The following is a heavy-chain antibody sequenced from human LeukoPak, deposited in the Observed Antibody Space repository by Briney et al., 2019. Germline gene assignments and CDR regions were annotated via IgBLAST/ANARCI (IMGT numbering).Heavy chain of an antibody. J-gene: IGHJ4*02. CDR2: ITPTYGLV. D-gene: IGHD6-13*01. CDR3: ATGTNGLYGSNRFQGYFDD. Sequence: GASVKVSCKASGGTFSKYAISWVRQAPGQGLEWIGGITPTYGLVHYAQKFQGRVTLTADTSTGTADLEMNSLTFEDTAVYYCATGTNGLYGSNRFQGYFDDWGQGTLVTVLS. CDR1: GGTFSKYA. V-gene: IGHV1-69*10.